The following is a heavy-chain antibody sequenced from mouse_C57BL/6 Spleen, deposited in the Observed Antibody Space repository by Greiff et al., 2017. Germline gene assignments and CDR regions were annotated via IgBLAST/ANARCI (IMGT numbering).Heavy chain of an antibody. Sequence: LQESGAELVRPGASVKLSCKASGYTFTDYYINWVKQRPGQGLEWIARIYPGSGNTYYNEKFKGKATLTAEKSSSTAYMQLSSLTSEDSAVYFCAREGKLGRDYAMDYWGQGTSVTVSS. CDR3: AREGKLGRDYAMDY. D-gene: IGHD4-1*01. CDR1: GYTFTDYY. V-gene: IGHV1-76*01. CDR2: IYPGSGNT. J-gene: IGHJ4*01.